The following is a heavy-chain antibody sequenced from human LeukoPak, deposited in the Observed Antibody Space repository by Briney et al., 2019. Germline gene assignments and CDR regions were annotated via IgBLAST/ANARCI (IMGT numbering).Heavy chain of an antibody. J-gene: IGHJ4*02. CDR1: GFTFSCCG. V-gene: IGHV3-33*01. CDR2: IWYDGSYK. D-gene: IGHD6-13*01. CDR3: ARWGIPAAGGIDY. Sequence: GGSLRLSCAASGFTFSCCGMHWVLQAPGRGLEWVAVIWYDGSYKYYADSVKGRFTISRDNSKGTLFLEMNSLRDEDTGVYYCARWGIPAAGGIDYWGQGTLVTVSS.